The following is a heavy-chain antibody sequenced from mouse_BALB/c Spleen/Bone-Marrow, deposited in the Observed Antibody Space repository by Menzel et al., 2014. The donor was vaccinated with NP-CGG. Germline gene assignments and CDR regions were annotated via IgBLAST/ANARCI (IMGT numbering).Heavy chain of an antibody. CDR3: ARDKGRVFFDY. CDR1: GFTFTDYY. CDR2: IRNKANGYTT. J-gene: IGHJ2*01. V-gene: IGHV7-3*02. Sequence: EVKLMESGGGLAQPGGSLRLSCATSGFTFTDYYMNWVRQPPGKALEWLGFIRNKANGYTTEYSASVKSRFTISRDNSQSILYLQMNTLRADDSATYYCARDKGRVFFDYWGQGTTLTVSS.